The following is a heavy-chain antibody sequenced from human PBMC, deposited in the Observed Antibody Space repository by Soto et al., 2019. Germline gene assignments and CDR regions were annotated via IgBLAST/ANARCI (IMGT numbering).Heavy chain of an antibody. Sequence: GGSLRLSCAASGFTFSKYGMHWVRQAPGKGLEWVALIWNDGIRKVYVDSVKGRFTISRDNSKNTLDLQMSNLRDEDTAVYYCARDDDNDANALDYWGPGTLVTVSS. CDR1: GFTFSKYG. CDR2: IWNDGIRK. J-gene: IGHJ4*02. V-gene: IGHV3-33*01. CDR3: ARDDDNDANALDY.